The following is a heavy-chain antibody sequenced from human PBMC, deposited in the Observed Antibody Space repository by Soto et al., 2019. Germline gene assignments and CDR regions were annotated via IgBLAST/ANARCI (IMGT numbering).Heavy chain of an antibody. CDR3: TRHLAPDYDILTGYYDDAFDI. J-gene: IGHJ3*02. Sequence: EVQLVESGGGLVQPGGSLKLSCAASGFTFSGSAMHWVRQASGKGLEWVGRIRSKANSYATAYAASVKGRFTISRDDSKNTEYLQMNSLKTEDTAVYYCTRHLAPDYDILTGYYDDAFDIWGQGTMVTVSS. CDR2: IRSKANSYAT. D-gene: IGHD3-9*01. CDR1: GFTFSGSA. V-gene: IGHV3-73*02.